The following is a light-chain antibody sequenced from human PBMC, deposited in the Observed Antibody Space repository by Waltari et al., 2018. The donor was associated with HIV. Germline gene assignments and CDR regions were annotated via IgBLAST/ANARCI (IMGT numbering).Light chain of an antibody. CDR2: DVS. CDR3: CSYAGSSTV. Sequence: QSALTQPAPVSGSPGQSITLSCPGTSSYVGGYNSVSWYQQHPGKAPTLMINDVSTRPSGVSNRFSGSKSGNTASLTISGLQAEDEADYYCCSYAGSSTVFGGGTKLTVL. V-gene: IGLV2-23*02. J-gene: IGLJ2*01. CDR1: SSYVGGYNS.